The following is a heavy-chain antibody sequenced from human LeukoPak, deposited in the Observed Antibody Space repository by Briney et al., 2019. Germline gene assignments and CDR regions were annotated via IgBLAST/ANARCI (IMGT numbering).Heavy chain of an antibody. CDR2: ISGSGDST. CDR1: GFTFSSYT. Sequence: GGSLRLSCAASGFTFSSYTLSWVRQTPEKGLEWVSAISGSGDSTYYANSVKGRFTISRDNSMNTLFLQMNSLRAEDTAVYYCARDNGGYNYDFWGQGTLVTVSS. D-gene: IGHD5-24*01. CDR3: ARDNGGYNYDF. V-gene: IGHV3-23*01. J-gene: IGHJ4*02.